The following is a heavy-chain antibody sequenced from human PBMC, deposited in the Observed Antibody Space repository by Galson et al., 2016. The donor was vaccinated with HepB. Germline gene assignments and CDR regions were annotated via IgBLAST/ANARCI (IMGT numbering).Heavy chain of an antibody. CDR3: AKGWYSSSTSWFDY. CDR1: GFTFSTHG. J-gene: IGHJ4*02. CDR2: ISAFNGNT. V-gene: IGHV1-18*01. Sequence: QSGAEVKKPGESLKISCKASGFTFSTHGISWVRQAPGQGLEWMGWISAFNGNTNYAQKLQGRVTMTTDTSTSTAYMELTSLRSDDTAVYYCAKGWYSSSTSWFDYWGQGSLVTVSS. D-gene: IGHD6-6*01.